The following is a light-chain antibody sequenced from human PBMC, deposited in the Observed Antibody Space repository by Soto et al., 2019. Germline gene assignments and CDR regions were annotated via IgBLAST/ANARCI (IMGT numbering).Light chain of an antibody. CDR3: CSFTSITTYV. CDR1: ISDVGAYNY. CDR2: EVS. V-gene: IGLV2-14*01. J-gene: IGLJ1*01. Sequence: QSALTHPASVSGSLGQSITISCTGTISDVGAYNYVSWYQQQPGKAPKLMISEVSNRPSGVSNRFSGSKSGNTASLIISGLQAEDEADYYCCSFTSITTYVFGTGTKVTVL.